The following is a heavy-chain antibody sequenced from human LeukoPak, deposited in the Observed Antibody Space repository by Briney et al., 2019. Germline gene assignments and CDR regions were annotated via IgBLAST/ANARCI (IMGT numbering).Heavy chain of an antibody. Sequence: TSETLSLTWTVSGXSISSSSYYWGWIRQPPGKGLEWIGSIYYSGSTYYNPSLKSRVTISVDTSKNQFSLKLSSVTAADTAVYYCARRTLVVIRNWGQGTLVTVSS. CDR2: IYYSGST. J-gene: IGHJ4*02. CDR3: ARRTLVVIRN. D-gene: IGHD3-22*01. V-gene: IGHV4-39*01. CDR1: GXSISSSSYY.